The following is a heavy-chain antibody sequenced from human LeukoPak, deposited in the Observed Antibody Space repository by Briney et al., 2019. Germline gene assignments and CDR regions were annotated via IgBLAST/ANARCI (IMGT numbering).Heavy chain of an antibody. V-gene: IGHV3-7*01. CDR2: INPDGSEK. D-gene: IGHD6-19*01. J-gene: IGHJ4*02. Sequence: GGSLRLSCAASGLIFSKYWMTWVRQAPGKGLEWVASINPDGSEKYYLDSVKGRFSTSRDNARNSVYLQMNSLRDDDTSVYYCARDASALHWGRGTLVTVSS. CDR1: GLIFSKYW. CDR3: ARDASALH.